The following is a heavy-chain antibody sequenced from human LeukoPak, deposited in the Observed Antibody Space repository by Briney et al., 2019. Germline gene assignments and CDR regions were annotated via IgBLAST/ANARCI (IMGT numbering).Heavy chain of an antibody. D-gene: IGHD2-2*01. J-gene: IGHJ4*02. CDR3: ARARRYCSSTSCYLYFDY. CDR1: GFTFSDYY. CDR2: ISSSSSYT. V-gene: IGHV3-11*05. Sequence: PGGSLRLSCAASGFTFSDYYMSWIRQAPGKGLEWVSYISSSSSYTNYADSVKGRFTISRDNAKNSLYLQMNSLRAEDTAVYYCARARRYCSSTSCYLYFDYWGQGTLVTVSS.